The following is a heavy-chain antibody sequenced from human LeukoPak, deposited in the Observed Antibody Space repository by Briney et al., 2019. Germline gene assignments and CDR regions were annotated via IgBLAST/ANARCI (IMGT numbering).Heavy chain of an antibody. CDR3: ARVGYCSSTSCYLTVLDY. CDR1: GYTFTSYA. Sequence: ASVKVSCKASGYTFTSYAMNWVRQAPGQGLEWMGWINTNTGNPTYAQGFTGRSVFSLDTSVSTAYLQISSLKAEDTAVYYCARVGYCSSTSCYLTVLDYWGQGTLVTVSS. V-gene: IGHV7-4-1*02. J-gene: IGHJ4*02. CDR2: INTNTGNP. D-gene: IGHD2-2*01.